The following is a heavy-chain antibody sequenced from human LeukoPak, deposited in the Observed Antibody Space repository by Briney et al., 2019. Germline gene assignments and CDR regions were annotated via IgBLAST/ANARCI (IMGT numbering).Heavy chain of an antibody. CDR2: IYSGGTT. CDR3: AREIGGGLHYFHS. CDR1: GFTVSSNY. V-gene: IGHV3-66*01. J-gene: IGHJ4*02. D-gene: IGHD1-26*01. Sequence: GGSLRLSCVVSGFTVSSNYMTWVRQAPGKGLEWVSVIYSGGTTYHADSAKGRFTISRDNSQNTLYLQMNSLRAEDTAMYYCAREIGGGLHYFHSWGQGTPVTVSS.